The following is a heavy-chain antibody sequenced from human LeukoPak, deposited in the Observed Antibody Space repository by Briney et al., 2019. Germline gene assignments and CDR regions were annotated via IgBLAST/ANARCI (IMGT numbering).Heavy chain of an antibody. D-gene: IGHD5-18*01. CDR3: AKGGYSNGRYYYYMDV. Sequence: GGSLRLSCAASGFTFDDYAMHWVRQAPGKGLEWVSGISWNSGSIGYADSVKGRFTISRDNAKNSLYLQMNSLRAEDTAVYYCAKGGYSNGRYYYYMDVWGEGTTVTVSS. V-gene: IGHV3-9*01. CDR1: GFTFDDYA. J-gene: IGHJ6*03. CDR2: ISWNSGSI.